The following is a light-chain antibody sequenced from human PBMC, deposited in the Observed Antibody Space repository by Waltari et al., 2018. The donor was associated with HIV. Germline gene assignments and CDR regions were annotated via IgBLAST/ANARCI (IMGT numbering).Light chain of an antibody. CDR1: SSYVGGYNY. J-gene: IGLJ1*01. CDR2: EVS. V-gene: IGLV2-14*01. CDR3: SSYTSSSTLV. Sequence: QSALTQPASVSGSPGQSITISCTGTSSYVGGYNYVSWFQQHPGKAPQLMIYEVSNRPSGVSHRFSGSKSGNTASLTISGLQAEDEADYYCSSYTSSSTLVFGTGTKVTVL.